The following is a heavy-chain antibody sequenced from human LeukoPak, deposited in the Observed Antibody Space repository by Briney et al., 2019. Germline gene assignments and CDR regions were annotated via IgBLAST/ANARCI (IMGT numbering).Heavy chain of an antibody. CDR3: ARDGNYYDSSGYRPPDY. CDR2: ISAYNGNT. V-gene: IGHV1-18*01. D-gene: IGHD3-22*01. J-gene: IGHJ4*02. Sequence: ASVKVSCTASGYTFTSYGISWVRQAPGQGLEWMGWISAYNGNTNYAQKLQGRVTMTTDTSTSTAYMELRSLRSDDTAVYYCARDGNYYDSSGYRPPDYWGQGTLVTVSS. CDR1: GYTFTSYG.